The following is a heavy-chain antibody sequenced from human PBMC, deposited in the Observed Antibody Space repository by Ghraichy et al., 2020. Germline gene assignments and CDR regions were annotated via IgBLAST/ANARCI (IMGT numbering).Heavy chain of an antibody. CDR1: GGSFRDYY. J-gene: IGHJ6*02. CDR2: IDHSGRM. V-gene: IGHV4-34*01. Sequence: SQTLSLTCAGYGGSFRDYYWTWIRQPLGKGLEYIGEIDHSGRMDHNPSLRSRVTMSVDTSRNHFSLKLGSVTATDTAVYYCARATLRDGMDVWGQGTTVIVSS. CDR3: ARATLRDGMDV.